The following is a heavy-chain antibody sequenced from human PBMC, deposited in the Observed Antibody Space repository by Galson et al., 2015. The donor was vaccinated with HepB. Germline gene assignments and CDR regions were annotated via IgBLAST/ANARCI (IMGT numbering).Heavy chain of an antibody. CDR3: ARDRGVVRYFDY. Sequence: SVKVSCKASGYTFTSYAMHWVRQAPGQRLEWMGWINAGNGNTKYSQKFQGRVTITRDTSASTAYMELSSLRSEDTAVYYCARDRGVVRYFDYWGQGTLVTVSS. V-gene: IGHV1-3*01. J-gene: IGHJ4*02. CDR2: INAGNGNT. CDR1: GYTFTSYA. D-gene: IGHD2-15*01.